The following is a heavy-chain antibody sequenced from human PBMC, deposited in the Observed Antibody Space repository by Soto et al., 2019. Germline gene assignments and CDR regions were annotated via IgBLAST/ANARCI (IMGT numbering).Heavy chain of an antibody. CDR2: IAHTENT. Sequence: QVQLQESGPGLVKPSGTLSLTCAVSSGSISSSNWWSWVRQPPGKGLEWIGEIAHTENTNYNPSLKSRVTISVDKSKNQYSLGLTSVTAADTAVYYCASHLVMTGTRGFDHWGQGTLVTVSA. CDR3: ASHLVMTGTRGFDH. J-gene: IGHJ4*02. CDR1: SGSISSSNW. V-gene: IGHV4-4*02. D-gene: IGHD3-9*01.